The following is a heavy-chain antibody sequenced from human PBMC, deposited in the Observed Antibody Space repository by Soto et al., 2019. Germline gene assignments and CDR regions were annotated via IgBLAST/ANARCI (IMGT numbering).Heavy chain of an antibody. CDR2: MNPNSGNS. D-gene: IGHD6-19*01. Sequence: QVQLVQSGAEVKKPGASVKVSCRASGFTFTTYDIDWVRQATGQGLEWMGWMNPNSGNSGYAQKFQGRITMTRDTSXXXXXXXXXXXXXXXXXXXXXXXXXXSGWANXXYGMDVWGQGTTVTVSS. J-gene: IGHJ6*02. CDR3: XXXXXSGWANXXYGMDV. V-gene: IGHV1-8*01. CDR1: GFTFTTYD.